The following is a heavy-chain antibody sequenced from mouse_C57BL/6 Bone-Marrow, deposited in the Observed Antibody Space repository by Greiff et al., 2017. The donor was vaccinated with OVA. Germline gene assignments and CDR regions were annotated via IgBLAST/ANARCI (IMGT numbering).Heavy chain of an antibody. Sequence: VKLVESGAELVKPGASVEISCKASGYAFSSYWMNWVQQRPGKGLEWVGQIYPGDGDTNYTGNVKGRSTLSADNSYTTLYLQLSRLTSEDSAVYYCASGYYWGQGTTLTVSS. CDR1: GYAFSSYW. J-gene: IGHJ2*01. CDR2: IYPGDGDT. V-gene: IGHV1-80*01. CDR3: ASGYY.